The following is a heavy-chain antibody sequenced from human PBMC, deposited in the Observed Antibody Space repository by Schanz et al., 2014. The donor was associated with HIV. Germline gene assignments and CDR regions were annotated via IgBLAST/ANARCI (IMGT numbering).Heavy chain of an antibody. Sequence: QVQLVDSGGGVVQPGGSLRLSCAASGFSFNDFLMHWARQPPGKGLEWVALISSDGKTQIYGDSVKGRFTISRDNSNNTLYLQVNSLRAEDTAVYYCTNERGLNRFEYWGHGTLVFVSS. V-gene: IGHV3-30*18. D-gene: IGHD6-25*01. CDR2: ISSDGKTQ. CDR1: GFSFNDFL. J-gene: IGHJ4*01. CDR3: TNERGLNRFEY.